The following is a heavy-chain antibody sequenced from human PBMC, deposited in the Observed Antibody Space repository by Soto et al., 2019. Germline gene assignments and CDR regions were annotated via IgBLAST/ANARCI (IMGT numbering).Heavy chain of an antibody. CDR1: GFTFPSYV. D-gene: IGHD1-1*01. J-gene: IGHJ3*02. CDR3: AKRQLSGVPFHT. Sequence: EVQLLVSGGGLVQPGGSLRLTCAASGFTFPSYVMSWARQAPGKGLEWVSTITGSGDDTYYADSVRGRFTISRDNSESAVDMHMTSLRAEDTAVYYCAKRQLSGVPFHTWGQGTMVTVSS. V-gene: IGHV3-23*01. CDR2: ITGSGDDT.